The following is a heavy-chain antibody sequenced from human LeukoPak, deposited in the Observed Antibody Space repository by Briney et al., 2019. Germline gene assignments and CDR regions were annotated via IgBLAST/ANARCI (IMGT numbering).Heavy chain of an antibody. CDR1: GGSFSSYA. CDR2: IIPILGIA. V-gene: IGHV1-69*04. Sequence: GASGKVSCKAAGGSFSSYAISWVRQAPGQGHERMGRIIPILGIANYAQKFQGRVTNTADKSTSTAYMELSSLRSEDTAVYYCARGDTAMVGGWGQGTLVTVSS. J-gene: IGHJ4*02. D-gene: IGHD5-18*01. CDR3: ARGDTAMVGG.